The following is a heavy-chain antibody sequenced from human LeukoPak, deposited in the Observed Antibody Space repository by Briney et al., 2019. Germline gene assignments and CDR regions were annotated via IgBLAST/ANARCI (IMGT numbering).Heavy chain of an antibody. CDR3: AKALAVAGTRGYYFDY. V-gene: IGHV3-48*01. CDR2: ISPDSTQI. Sequence: GGSLRLSCAASGFTFSGYTMNWVRQAPGKGLEWVSYISPDSTQIYYADSVKGRFTISRDNSKNTLYLQMNSLRAEDTAVYYCAKALAVAGTRGYYFDYWGQGTLVTVSS. J-gene: IGHJ4*02. CDR1: GFTFSGYT. D-gene: IGHD6-19*01.